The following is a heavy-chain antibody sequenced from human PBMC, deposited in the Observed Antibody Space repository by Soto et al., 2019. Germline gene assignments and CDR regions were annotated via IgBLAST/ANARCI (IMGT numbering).Heavy chain of an antibody. D-gene: IGHD2-21*02. J-gene: IGHJ3*02. CDR2: ISSSSSTI. CDR1: GFTFSSYS. Sequence: GGSLRLSCAASGFTFSSYSMNWVRQAPGKGLEWVSYISSSSSTIYYADSVKGRFTISRDNAKNSLYLQMNSLRAEDTAVYYCARDIREDGDYAFDIWGQGTMVTVSS. V-gene: IGHV3-48*04. CDR3: ARDIREDGDYAFDI.